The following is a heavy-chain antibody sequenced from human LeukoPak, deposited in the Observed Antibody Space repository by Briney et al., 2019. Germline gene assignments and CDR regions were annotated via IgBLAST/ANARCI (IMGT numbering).Heavy chain of an antibody. CDR3: ARDRRGYYDSSGYSNYFDY. J-gene: IGHJ4*02. Sequence: GASVKVSCKASGYTFTSYYMHWVRQAPGQGLEWMGIINPSGGSTSYAQKFQGRVTMTSDTSTSTVYMELSSLRSEDTAVYYCARDRRGYYDSSGYSNYFDYWGQGTLVTVSS. V-gene: IGHV1-46*01. D-gene: IGHD3-22*01. CDR2: INPSGGST. CDR1: GYTFTSYY.